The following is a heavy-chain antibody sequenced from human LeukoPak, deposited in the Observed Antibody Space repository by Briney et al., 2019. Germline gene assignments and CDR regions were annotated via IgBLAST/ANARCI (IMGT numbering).Heavy chain of an antibody. CDR2: INSDGSWT. V-gene: IGHV3-74*01. Sequence: PGGSLRLSCAASVNYWMHWVRQVPGKGLVWVSHINSDGSWTSYADSVKGRFNISKDNAKNTVYLQMNSLSAKYMAVYYCVSFYETYWGRGTLVTVS. D-gene: IGHD2/OR15-2a*01. CDR1: VNYW. J-gene: IGHJ4*02. CDR3: VSFYETY.